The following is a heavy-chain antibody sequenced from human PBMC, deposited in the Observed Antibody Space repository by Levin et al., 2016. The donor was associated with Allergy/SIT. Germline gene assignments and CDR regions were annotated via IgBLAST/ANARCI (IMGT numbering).Heavy chain of an antibody. Sequence: WIRQPPGKGLEWVAFIRTKPYGGTTEYAASVKGRFSISRDDSKNIASLQMSSLTTEDTAVYYCTRDQFTRWYSEYWGQGTPVTVSS. CDR3: TRDQFTRWYSEY. D-gene: IGHD2-15*01. CDR2: IRTKPYGGTT. J-gene: IGHJ4*02. V-gene: IGHV3-49*02.